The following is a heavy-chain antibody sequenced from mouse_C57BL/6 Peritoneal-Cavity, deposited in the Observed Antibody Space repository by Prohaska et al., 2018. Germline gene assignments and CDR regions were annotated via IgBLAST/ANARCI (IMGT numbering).Heavy chain of an antibody. Sequence: EVQLQQSGPVLVKPGASVKMSCKASGYTFPDYYMNWVKQSNGKSLEWIGVINPCNGCTNYNQKFKGKATLTVDKASSTAYMEFNSLTSDDSLVYYCARGGTTTTWYFDVWGTGTTVTVSS. CDR1: GYTFPDYY. J-gene: IGHJ1*03. CDR3: ARGGTTTTWYFDV. V-gene: IGHV1-19*01. CDR2: INPCNGCT. D-gene: IGHD1-1*01.